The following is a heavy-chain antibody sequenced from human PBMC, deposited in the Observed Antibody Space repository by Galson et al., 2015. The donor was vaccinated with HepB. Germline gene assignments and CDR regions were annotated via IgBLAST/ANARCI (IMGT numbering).Heavy chain of an antibody. CDR3: ARHMYCSGGTCYGRAFDI. J-gene: IGHJ3*02. D-gene: IGHD2-15*01. Sequence: QSGAEVKKPGESLRISCKGSGYSFTSYWISWVRQMPGKGLGWMGRIDPSDSYTNYSPSFQGHVTISADKSISTAYLQWSSLKASDTAMYYCARHMYCSGGTCYGRAFDIWGQGTMVTVSS. V-gene: IGHV5-10-1*01. CDR1: GYSFTSYW. CDR2: IDPSDSYT.